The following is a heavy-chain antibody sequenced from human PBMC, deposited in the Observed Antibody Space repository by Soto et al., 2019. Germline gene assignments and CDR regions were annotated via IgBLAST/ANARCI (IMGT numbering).Heavy chain of an antibody. V-gene: IGHV3-23*01. Sequence: GGSLRLSCAASGFTVGSHAMSWVRQAPGKGLEWVSSISGSGDGTYYGDSVKGRFTISRDSSSSTLYLQMDNLRGEDTAVYFCTRSRRSILMVYGFGGMDVWGQGTTVTVSS. CDR1: GFTVGSHA. CDR2: ISGSGDGT. D-gene: IGHD2-8*01. CDR3: TRSRRSILMVYGFGGMDV. J-gene: IGHJ6*02.